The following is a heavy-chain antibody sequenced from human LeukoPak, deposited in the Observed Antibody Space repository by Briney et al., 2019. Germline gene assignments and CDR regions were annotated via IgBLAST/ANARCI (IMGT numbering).Heavy chain of an antibody. CDR3: AKDVERLDYFDY. CDR1: GFTFSSYG. J-gene: IGHJ4*02. V-gene: IGHV3-30*18. D-gene: IGHD3-9*01. CDR2: MSYEGTNR. Sequence: GGSLRLSSAASGFTFSSYGMHWVRQAPGKGLEWVAVMSYEGTNRYYADSVKGRFTISRDNSKNTLYLLMNSLRAEDTAVYYCAKDVERLDYFDYWGQGTLVTVSS.